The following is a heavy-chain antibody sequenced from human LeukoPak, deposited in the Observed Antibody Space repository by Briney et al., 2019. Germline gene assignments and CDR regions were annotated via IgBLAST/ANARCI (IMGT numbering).Heavy chain of an antibody. CDR1: AFTFSGSA. D-gene: IGHD1-14*01. CDR2: IRSKADSYAT. J-gene: IGHJ3*02. Sequence: PGGSLRLSCAASAFTFSGSAMHWVRQASGEGLEWIGRIRSKADSYATAYAASVKGRFTISRDDSKNTAYLQMNSLKTEDTAVYYCTRPSHSYGTDAFDIWGQGTMVTVSS. CDR3: TRPSHSYGTDAFDI. V-gene: IGHV3-73*01.